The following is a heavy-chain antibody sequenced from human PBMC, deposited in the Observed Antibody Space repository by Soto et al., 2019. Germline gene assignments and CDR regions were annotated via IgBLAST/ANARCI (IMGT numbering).Heavy chain of an antibody. V-gene: IGHV1-69*01. CDR3: ARGATHGSSWYFWFDP. J-gene: IGHJ5*02. Sequence: QVQLVQSGAEARMPGSSVKVSCKASGGTFSTYPINWVRQAPGQGLEWMGGIIPLFGTINYAQKFKGRVTITADESTSTAYMELSSLRAEDAAVYYCARGATHGSSWYFWFDPWGQGTLVTVSS. CDR2: IIPLFGTI. D-gene: IGHD6-13*01. CDR1: GGTFSTYP.